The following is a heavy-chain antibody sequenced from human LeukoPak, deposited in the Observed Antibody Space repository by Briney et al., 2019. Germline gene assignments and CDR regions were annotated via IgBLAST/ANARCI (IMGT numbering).Heavy chain of an antibody. CDR1: GFTFSSYA. CDR3: ARDPTPAAGTLDYFDY. CDR2: ISYDGSNK. V-gene: IGHV3-30-3*01. J-gene: IGHJ4*02. Sequence: GGSLRLSCAASGFTFSSYAMSWVRQAPGKGLEWVAVISYDGSNKYYADSVKGRFTISRDNSKNTLYLQMNSLRAEDTAVYYCARDPTPAAGTLDYFDYWGQGTLATVSS. D-gene: IGHD6-13*01.